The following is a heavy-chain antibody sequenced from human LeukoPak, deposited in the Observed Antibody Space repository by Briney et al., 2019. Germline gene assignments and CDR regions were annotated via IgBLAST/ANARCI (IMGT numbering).Heavy chain of an antibody. CDR2: ISAYNGNT. J-gene: IGHJ5*02. CDR1: GYTFTIYG. Sequence: ASVTVSFTASGYTFTIYGISWVRQAPGQGLEWMGWISAYNGNTNYAQKLQGRVTMTTDTSTSTAYMELRSLRSDATAVYYCARDHRAISFEAGNWFDPWGQGTLVTVSS. CDR3: ARDHRAISFEAGNWFDP. D-gene: IGHD3-3*02. V-gene: IGHV1-18*01.